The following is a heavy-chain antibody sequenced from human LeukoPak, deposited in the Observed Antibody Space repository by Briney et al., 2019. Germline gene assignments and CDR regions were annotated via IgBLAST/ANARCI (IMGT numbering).Heavy chain of an antibody. J-gene: IGHJ5*02. D-gene: IGHD2-2*01. V-gene: IGHV3-7*01. CDR3: ARDGGSRTADP. CDR1: GFTFSNHW. Sequence: GPSLRLSCAASGFTFSNHWMTWDRQPPGKWLEWVANIHRDRSAKCYVESVKGRITISRENGKNSLYLPMNSLRGADTAVYYCARDGGSRTADPWGQGTLVTVSS. CDR2: IHRDRSAK.